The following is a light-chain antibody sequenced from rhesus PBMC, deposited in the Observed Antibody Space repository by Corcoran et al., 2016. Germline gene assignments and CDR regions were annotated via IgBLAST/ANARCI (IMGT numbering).Light chain of an antibody. CDR1: QGITND. J-gene: IGKJ2*01. CDR3: QHYDSTSPS. CDR2: EAS. V-gene: IGKV1-25*01. Sequence: DIQMTQSPSSLSASVGDRVTITCRASQGITNDLAWYQQKPGETPKVLLYEASSLQSGIPSRLGGSGSGTEFTLTISSLQSEDFATYDCQHYDSTSPSFGQGTKVEIK.